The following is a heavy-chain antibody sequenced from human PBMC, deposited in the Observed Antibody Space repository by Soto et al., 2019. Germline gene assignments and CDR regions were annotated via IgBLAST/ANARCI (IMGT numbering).Heavy chain of an antibody. J-gene: IGHJ4*02. D-gene: IGHD5-18*01. CDR2: IYYSGST. CDR3: AREAGPIVATMGGSGYSYGDHFFFDY. V-gene: IGHV4-31*03. CDR1: GGSISSGGYY. Sequence: SETLSLTCTVSGGSISSGGYYWSWIRQHPGKGLEWIGYIYYSGSTYYNPSLKSRVTISVDTSKNQFSLKLSSVTAADTAVYYCAREAGPIVATMGGSGYSYGDHFFFDYWGQGTLVTVSS.